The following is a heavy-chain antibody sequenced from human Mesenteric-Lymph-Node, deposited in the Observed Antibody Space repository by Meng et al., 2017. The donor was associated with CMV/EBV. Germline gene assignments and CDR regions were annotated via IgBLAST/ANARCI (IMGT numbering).Heavy chain of an antibody. CDR3: AKDLARYYYDSSGYYYVGPDFDY. CDR2: IRYDGSNK. V-gene: IGHV3-30*02. J-gene: IGHJ4*02. CDR1: GFTFSSYG. Sequence: GESLKISCAASGFTFSSYGMHWVRQAPGKGLEWVAFIRYDGSNKHYADSVKGRFTISRDNSKNTLYLQMNSLRAEDTAVYYCAKDLARYYYDSSGYYYVGPDFDYWGQGTLVTVPQ. D-gene: IGHD3-22*01.